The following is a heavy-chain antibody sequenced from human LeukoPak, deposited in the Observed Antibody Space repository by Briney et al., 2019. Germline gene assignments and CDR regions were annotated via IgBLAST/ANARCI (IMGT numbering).Heavy chain of an antibody. J-gene: IGHJ4*02. Sequence: PGGSLRLSCAASGFTFSNYWMHWVRQTPGKGLVWVSRINTYGSTTHYADSVKGRFTISRDNAKNTLYVQMNSLRVEDTAVYYCARVESGSCSSTRCRSIDYWGQGTLVTVSS. D-gene: IGHD2-2*01. CDR2: INTYGSTT. CDR3: ARVESGSCSSTRCRSIDY. V-gene: IGHV3-74*01. CDR1: GFTFSNYW.